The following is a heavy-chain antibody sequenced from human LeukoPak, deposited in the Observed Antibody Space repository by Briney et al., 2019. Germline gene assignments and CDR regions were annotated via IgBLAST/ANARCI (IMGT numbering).Heavy chain of an antibody. V-gene: IGHV3-30*04. CDR1: GFRFSSYE. Sequence: GGSLRLSCAASGFRFSSYEMNWVRQTPGKGLEWVAVISYDGSNKYYADSVKGRFTISRDNSKNTLYLQMNSLRAEDTAVYYCARDLPHGDYNGSVLGAFDIWGQGTMVTVSS. CDR3: ARDLPHGDYNGSVLGAFDI. J-gene: IGHJ3*02. D-gene: IGHD4-17*01. CDR2: ISYDGSNK.